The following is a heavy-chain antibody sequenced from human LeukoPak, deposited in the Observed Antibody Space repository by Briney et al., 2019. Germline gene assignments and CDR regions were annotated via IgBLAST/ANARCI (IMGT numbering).Heavy chain of an antibody. CDR1: GGSMSTYI. J-gene: IGHJ3*01. V-gene: IGHV4-59*08. D-gene: IGHD4-17*01. Sequence: PSETLSLTCAVPGGSMSTYIWSWIRLPPGKGLEWIAFISFTGTIKYNPSLQSRVIISLDTSRNQLSLKLSSATAADTALYFCVRHIYGDPVAFDLWGQGTMVTVSS. CDR3: VRHIYGDPVAFDL. CDR2: ISFTGTI.